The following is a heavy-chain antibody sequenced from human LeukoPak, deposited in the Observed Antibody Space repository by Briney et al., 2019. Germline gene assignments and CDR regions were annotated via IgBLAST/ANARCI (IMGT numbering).Heavy chain of an antibody. V-gene: IGHV3-9*01. CDR1: GFTFDDYA. CDR3: ATNGGGDSGYGNFDY. Sequence: PGRSLRLSCAVSGFTFDDYAMHWVRLVPGKGPEWVSGISWNSDTIGYGDSVKGRFTISRDNAKNSLYLQMNSLRPEDTALYYCATNGGGDSGYGNFDYWGQGTLVTVSS. J-gene: IGHJ4*02. CDR2: ISWNSDTI. D-gene: IGHD5-12*01.